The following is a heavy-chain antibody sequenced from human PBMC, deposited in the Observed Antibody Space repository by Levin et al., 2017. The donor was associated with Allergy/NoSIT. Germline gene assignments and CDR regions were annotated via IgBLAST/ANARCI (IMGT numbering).Heavy chain of an antibody. Sequence: SETLSLTCIVSADSINYYYWSWIRQPPGKGLEWIGYFHYGGSTNYNPSLKSRVTISIDTSKNQLSLTLSSVTAADTAVYYCARHLYDNGWTAHLDAWGQGTLVTVSS. J-gene: IGHJ5*02. CDR2: FHYGGST. V-gene: IGHV4-59*08. D-gene: IGHD3/OR15-3a*01. CDR1: ADSINYYY. CDR3: ARHLYDNGWTAHLDA.